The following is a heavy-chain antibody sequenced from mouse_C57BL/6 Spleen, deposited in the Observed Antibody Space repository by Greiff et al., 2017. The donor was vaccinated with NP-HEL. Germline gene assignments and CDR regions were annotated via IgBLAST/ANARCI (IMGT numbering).Heavy chain of an antibody. D-gene: IGHD1-1*01. CDR2: ISNGGGST. CDR1: GFTFSDYY. J-gene: IGHJ1*03. V-gene: IGHV5-12*01. Sequence: EVQLQESGGGLVQPGGSLKLSCAASGFTFSDYYMYWVRQTPEKRLEWVAYISNGGGSTYYPDTVKGRFTISRDNAKNTLYLQMSRLKSEDTAMYYCARHGSTDWYFDVWGTGTTVTVSS. CDR3: ARHGSTDWYFDV.